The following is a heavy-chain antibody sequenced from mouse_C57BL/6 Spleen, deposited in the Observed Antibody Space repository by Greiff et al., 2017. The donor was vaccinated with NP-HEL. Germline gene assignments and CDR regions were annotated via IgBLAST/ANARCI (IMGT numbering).Heavy chain of an antibody. CDR2: IYPGNSDT. V-gene: IGHV1-5*01. Sequence: VQLQQSGTVLARPGASVKMSCKTSGYTFTSYWMHWVKQRPGQGLEWIGAIYPGNSDTSYNQKFKGKAKLTAVTSASTAYMELSSLTNEDSAVYYCTRSSTVVADWYFDVWGTGTTVTVSS. CDR1: GYTFTSYW. J-gene: IGHJ1*03. D-gene: IGHD1-1*01. CDR3: TRSSTVVADWYFDV.